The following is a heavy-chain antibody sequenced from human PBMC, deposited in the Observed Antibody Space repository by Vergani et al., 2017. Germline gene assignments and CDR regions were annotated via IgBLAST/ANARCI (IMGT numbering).Heavy chain of an antibody. D-gene: IGHD3-22*01. CDR1: GGTFSSYA. V-gene: IGHV1-69*09. CDR3: ARAYYDSSGRERDDY. Sequence: VQLLESGAEVKKPGASVKVSCKASGGTFSSYAISWVRQAPGQGLEWMGRIIPILGIANYAQKFQGRVTITADKSTSTAYMELSSLRSEDTAVYYCARAYYDSSGRERDDYWGQGTLVTVSS. CDR2: IIPILGIA. J-gene: IGHJ4*02.